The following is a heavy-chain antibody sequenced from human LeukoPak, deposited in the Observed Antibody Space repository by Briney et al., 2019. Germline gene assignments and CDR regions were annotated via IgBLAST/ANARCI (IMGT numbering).Heavy chain of an antibody. Sequence: GGSLRLSCAASGFTFSSYWMHWVRQAPGKGLVWVSRINSDGSTTSYADSVKGRFTISRDNAKKTLYLQMNSLRAEDTAIYYCARRYSSGYRIDYWGPGTLVTVSS. CDR2: INSDGSTT. V-gene: IGHV3-74*01. CDR3: ARRYSSGYRIDY. CDR1: GFTFSSYW. J-gene: IGHJ4*02. D-gene: IGHD5-18*01.